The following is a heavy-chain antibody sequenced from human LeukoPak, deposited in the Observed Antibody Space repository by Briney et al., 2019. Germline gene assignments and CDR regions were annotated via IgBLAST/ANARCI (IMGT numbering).Heavy chain of an antibody. V-gene: IGHV3-49*04. D-gene: IGHD5-18*01. J-gene: IGHJ6*02. CDR1: GFHFGYHA. CDR3: ARGPIQLWLHNGMDV. Sequence: GGALELSCRGSGFHFGYHAMALVRRAPGKGLELVVFFRSKAFGGTTEYAASVKGRFTISRDDSKGIAYLQMDSLKTEDTGVYYCARGPIQLWLHNGMDVWGQGTTVTVSS. CDR2: FRSKAFGGTT.